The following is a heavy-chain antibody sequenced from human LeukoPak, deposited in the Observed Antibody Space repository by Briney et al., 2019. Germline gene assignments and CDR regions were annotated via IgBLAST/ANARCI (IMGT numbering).Heavy chain of an antibody. CDR3: ARLDRNYDILTGYYNVMDY. CDR1: GGSISSYY. Sequence: SETLSLTCTVSGGSISSYYWSWIRQPAGKGLEWIGRIYTSGSTNYNPSLKSRVTMSVDTSKNQFSLKLSSVTAADTAVYYCARLDRNYDILTGYYNVMDYWGQGTLVTVSS. D-gene: IGHD3-9*01. J-gene: IGHJ4*02. V-gene: IGHV4-4*07. CDR2: IYTSGST.